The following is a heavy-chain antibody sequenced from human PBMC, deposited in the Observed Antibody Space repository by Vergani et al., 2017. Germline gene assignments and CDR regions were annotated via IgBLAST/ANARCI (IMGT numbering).Heavy chain of an antibody. D-gene: IGHD3-10*01. CDR1: GFTFSGYA. CDR3: ARDRGGPLWFGEFYY. J-gene: IGHJ4*02. CDR2: ISYDGTNK. V-gene: IGHV3-30*04. Sequence: QVQLVESGGGVVQPGRSLRLSCAASGFTFSGYAMHWVRQAPGKGLEWVALISYDGTNKYYADSVKGRFTISRDNSKNTLYLQMNSLRAEDTAVYYCARDRGGPLWFGEFYYWGQGTLVTVSS.